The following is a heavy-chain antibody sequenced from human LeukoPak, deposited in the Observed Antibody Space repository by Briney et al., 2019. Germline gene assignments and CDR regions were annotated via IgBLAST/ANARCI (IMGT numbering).Heavy chain of an antibody. CDR3: ARPMIRGVPHKYWYFDL. D-gene: IGHD3-10*01. V-gene: IGHV4-34*01. CDR2: INHSGSS. Sequence: PSETLSLTCAVYGGSFSGFYWSWIRQPSGKGLEWIGEINHSGSSNYNPSLESRVTISVDTSKNQFSLKLSSVTAADTAVYYCARPMIRGVPHKYWYFDLWGRGTQVTVSS. CDR1: GGSFSGFY. J-gene: IGHJ2*01.